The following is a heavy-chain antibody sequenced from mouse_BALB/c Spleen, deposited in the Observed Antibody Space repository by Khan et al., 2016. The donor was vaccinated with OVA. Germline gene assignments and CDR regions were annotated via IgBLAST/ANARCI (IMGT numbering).Heavy chain of an antibody. D-gene: IGHD1-2*01. V-gene: IGHV3-2*02. J-gene: IGHJ2*01. CDR3: SRTARIKY. Sequence: EVQLQESGPGLVKPSQSLSLTCTVTGYSITSGYGWNWIRQFPGNKLEGMGYISYSGSTNYNPSLKSRISITRDTAKNQFFLQLNSVTTEDKATYYWSRTARIKYWGQGTTLTVSS. CDR1: GYSITSGYG. CDR2: ISYSGST.